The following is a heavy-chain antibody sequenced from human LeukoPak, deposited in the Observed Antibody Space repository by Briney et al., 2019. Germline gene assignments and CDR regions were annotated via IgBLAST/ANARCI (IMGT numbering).Heavy chain of an antibody. CDR1: GFTVSSNY. D-gene: IGHD5-18*01. V-gene: IGHV3-53*01. CDR3: ARSGYSYGWDFEY. J-gene: IGHJ4*02. CDR2: IYSGGST. Sequence: PGGSLSLSXAASGFTVSSNYMSWVRQAPGKGLEWVSVIYSGGSTYYTDSVKGRFTISRDNSKNTLYLQMNSLRAEDTAVYYCARSGYSYGWDFEYWGQGTLVTVSS.